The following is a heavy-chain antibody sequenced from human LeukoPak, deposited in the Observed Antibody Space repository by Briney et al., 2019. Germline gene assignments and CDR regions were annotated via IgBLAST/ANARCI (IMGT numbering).Heavy chain of an antibody. J-gene: IGHJ6*02. CDR1: GYTFTSYA. CDR3: ARGSWLYYYYGMDV. V-gene: IGHV1-3*01. CDR2: INAGNGNT. Sequence: ASVKVSCKASGYTFTSYAMHWVRQAPGQRLEWMGWINAGNGNTKYSQKFQGRVTITRDTSASTAYMELSSLRSEDTAVYYCARGSWLYYYYGMDVWGQGTTVTVSS. D-gene: IGHD6-13*01.